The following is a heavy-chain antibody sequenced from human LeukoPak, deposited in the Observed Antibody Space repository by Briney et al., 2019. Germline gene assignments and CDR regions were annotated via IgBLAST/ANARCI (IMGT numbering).Heavy chain of an antibody. D-gene: IGHD5-12*01. CDR3: AKDRYSTHNWFDP. CDR2: ISYDGSNK. J-gene: IGHJ5*02. CDR1: GFTFGDYA. V-gene: IGHV3-30*04. Sequence: GGSLRLSCAASGFTFGDYALSWVRQAPGKGLEWVAIISYDGSNKYYADSVKGRFTISRDNSKNTLYLQMNSLRTEDTAVYYCAKDRYSTHNWFDPWGQGTLVTVSS.